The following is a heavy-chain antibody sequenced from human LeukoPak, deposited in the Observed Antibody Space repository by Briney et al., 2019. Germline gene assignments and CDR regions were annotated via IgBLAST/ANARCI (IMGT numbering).Heavy chain of an antibody. CDR3: AREDIVVVPAALGYMDV. CDR2: IIPIFGTA. Sequence: SVKVSCKASGGTFSSYAISWVRQAPGQGLEWMGGIIPIFGTANYAQKFQGRVTITTDESTSTAYMELSSLRSEDTVVYYCAREDIVVVPAALGYMDVWGKGTMVTVSS. D-gene: IGHD2-2*01. CDR1: GGTFSSYA. J-gene: IGHJ6*03. V-gene: IGHV1-69*05.